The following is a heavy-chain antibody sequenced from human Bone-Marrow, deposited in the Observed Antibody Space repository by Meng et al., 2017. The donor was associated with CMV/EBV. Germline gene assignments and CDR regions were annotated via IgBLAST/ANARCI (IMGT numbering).Heavy chain of an antibody. J-gene: IGHJ6*02. D-gene: IGHD3-10*01. CDR2: ISWNSGSI. CDR1: GFTFDDYA. Sequence: GGSLRLSCAASGFTFDDYAMHWVRQAPGKGLEWVSGISWNSGSIGYADSVKGRFTISRDNAKNSLYLQMNSLRAEDTALYYCAKDSSWSLGSGMDVWGQGTTVTVSS. CDR3: AKDSSWSLGSGMDV. V-gene: IGHV3-9*01.